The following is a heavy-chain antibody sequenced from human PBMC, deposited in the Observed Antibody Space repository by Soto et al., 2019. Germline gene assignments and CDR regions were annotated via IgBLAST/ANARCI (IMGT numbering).Heavy chain of an antibody. CDR2: IKQDGSEK. CDR1: GFTFSSYW. V-gene: IGHV3-7*05. D-gene: IGHD3-10*01. CDR3: ARCSPVWLGAGMDV. Sequence: LRLSCAASGFTFSSYWMSWVRQAPGKGLEWVANIKQDGSEKYYVDSVKGRFTISRDNAKNSLYLQMNSLRAEDTAVYYCARCSPVWLGAGMDVWGQGTTVTVSS. J-gene: IGHJ6*02.